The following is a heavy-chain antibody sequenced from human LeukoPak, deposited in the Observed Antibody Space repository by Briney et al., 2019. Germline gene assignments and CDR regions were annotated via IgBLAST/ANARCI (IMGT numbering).Heavy chain of an antibody. J-gene: IGHJ5*02. D-gene: IGHD3-3*01. CDR2: IGSSSSTI. V-gene: IGHV3-48*01. CDR1: GFTFSSYS. CDR3: ARDRSGDDDFCSSYYTNYFDP. Sequence: GGSLRLSCAASGFTFSSYSMNWVRQAPRKRLERVSYIGSSSSTIYYGDFVKGRFTISRDNAKNSLHLQMSILRAEAAAVYYCARDRSGDDDFCSSYYTNYFDPWGQGTLVTVSS.